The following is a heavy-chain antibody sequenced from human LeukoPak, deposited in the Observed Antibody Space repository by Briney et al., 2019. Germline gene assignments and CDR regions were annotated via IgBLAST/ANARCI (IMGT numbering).Heavy chain of an antibody. CDR1: GGTFSSYA. CDR2: IIPIFGTA. V-gene: IGHV1-69*06. CDR3: ARDVRGKTDLITMPFDY. D-gene: IGHD3-10*01. Sequence: SVKVSCKASGGTFSSYAISWVRQAPGQGLEWMGGIIPIFGTANYAQKFQGRVTIMADKSTSTAYMELSSLRSDDTAVYYCARDVRGKTDLITMPFDYWGQGTLVTVSS. J-gene: IGHJ4*02.